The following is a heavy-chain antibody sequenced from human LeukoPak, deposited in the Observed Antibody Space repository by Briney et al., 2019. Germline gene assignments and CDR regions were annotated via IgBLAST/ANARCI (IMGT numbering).Heavy chain of an antibody. Sequence: GGSLRLSCAASGFTFGPYTMNWVRQAPGKGLEWVSYISSSSDTIYYSDSVKGRFTISRDNAKNSLYLQMNSLRVEDTAVYYCASGMRVGPNIWGQGTLVTVSS. J-gene: IGHJ4*02. CDR1: GFTFGPYT. D-gene: IGHD1-26*01. CDR3: ASGMRVGPNI. CDR2: ISSSSDTI. V-gene: IGHV3-48*04.